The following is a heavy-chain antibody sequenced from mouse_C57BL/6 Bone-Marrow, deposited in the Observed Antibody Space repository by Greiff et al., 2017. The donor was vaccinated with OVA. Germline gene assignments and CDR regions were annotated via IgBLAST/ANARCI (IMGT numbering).Heavy chain of an antibody. J-gene: IGHJ3*01. CDR1: GFTFSNYW. CDR2: IRLKSDNYAT. CDR3: TVFYGYPFAY. D-gene: IGHD2-2*01. Sequence: EVKLMESGGGLVQPGGSMKLSCVASGFTFSNYWMNWVRQSPEKGLEWVAQIRLKSDNYATHYAESVKGRFTISRDDSKSSVYLQMNNLRAEDTGIYYCTVFYGYPFAYWGQGTLVTVSA. V-gene: IGHV6-3*01.